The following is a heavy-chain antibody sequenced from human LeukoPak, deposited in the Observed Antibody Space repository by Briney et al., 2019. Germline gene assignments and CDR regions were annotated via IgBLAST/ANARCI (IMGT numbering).Heavy chain of an antibody. Sequence: PGGSLRLSCAASGFTFSSYGMHWVRQAPGKGLEWMGGFDPEDGETIYAQKFQGRVTMTEDTSTDTAYMELSSLRSEDTAVYYCATDRGDSSGSYYFDYWGQGTLVTVSS. CDR3: ATDRGDSSGSYYFDY. CDR2: FDPEDGET. D-gene: IGHD3-22*01. CDR1: GFTFSSYG. J-gene: IGHJ4*02. V-gene: IGHV1-24*01.